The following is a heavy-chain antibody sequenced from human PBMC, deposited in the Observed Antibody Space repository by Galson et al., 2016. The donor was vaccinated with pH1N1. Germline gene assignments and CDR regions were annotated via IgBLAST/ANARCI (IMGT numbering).Heavy chain of an antibody. V-gene: IGHV1-2*02. CDR2: MNPNTGDT. Sequence: SVKVSCKASGYTFTAYYLHWVRQAPGQGLEWMGCMNPNTGDTTFGQKFQGRVTMTRDTSISTVYVELSGLRSDDTAVYYCARDFRPYNFHRLCHWFFDFWGRGTLVTVSS. CDR1: GYTFTAYY. CDR3: ARDFRPYNFHRLCHWFFDF. D-gene: IGHD1-20*01. J-gene: IGHJ2*01.